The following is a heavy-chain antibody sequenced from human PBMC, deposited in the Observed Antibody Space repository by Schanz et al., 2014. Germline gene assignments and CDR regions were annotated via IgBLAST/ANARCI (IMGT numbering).Heavy chain of an antibody. V-gene: IGHV4-61*05. CDR1: GGSIRRSTYY. J-gene: IGHJ5*02. D-gene: IGHD3-3*01. CDR3: AKFLYDDPS. Sequence: QLQLQESGPGLVKPSETLSLTCTVSGGSIRRSTYYWGWIRQPPGKGLEWIGYIHQSGGTNYNPSLKSRVTILVDTSKTQFSLRLTSLTAADTAVYYCAKFLYDDPSWGQGTLVTVSS. CDR2: IHQSGGT.